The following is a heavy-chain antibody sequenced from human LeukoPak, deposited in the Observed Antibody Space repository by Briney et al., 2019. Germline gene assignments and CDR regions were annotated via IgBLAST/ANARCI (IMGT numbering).Heavy chain of an antibody. D-gene: IGHD4-23*01. J-gene: IGHJ3*02. Sequence: SETLSLTCTVSGGSISSSSYYWSWIRQPPGKGLEWIGEINHSGSTNYNPSLKSRVTVSVDTSKNQFSLKLSSVTAADTAVYYCARADIINDYGGTASGLAFDIWGQGTMVTVSS. CDR1: GGSISSSSYY. V-gene: IGHV4-39*07. CDR3: ARADIINDYGGTASGLAFDI. CDR2: INHSGST.